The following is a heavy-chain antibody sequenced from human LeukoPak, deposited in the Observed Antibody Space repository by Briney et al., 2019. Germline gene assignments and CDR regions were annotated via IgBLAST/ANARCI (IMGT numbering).Heavy chain of an antibody. D-gene: IGHD5-24*01. J-gene: IGHJ6*02. CDR1: GFTFSSYA. CDR3: AKKEMATIGYYYGMDV. CDR2: ISGSGGST. V-gene: IGHV3-23*01. Sequence: GGSLRLSCEASGFTFSSYAMSWVRQAPGKGLEWVSAISGSGGSTYYADSVKGRFTISRDNSKNTLYLQMNSLRAEDTAVYYCAKKEMATIGYYYGMDVWGQGTTVTVSS.